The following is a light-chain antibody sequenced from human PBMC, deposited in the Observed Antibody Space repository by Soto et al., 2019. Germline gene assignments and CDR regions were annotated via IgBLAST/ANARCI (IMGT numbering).Light chain of an antibody. CDR2: SHN. Sequence: QSVLTQPPSASGTPGQRVTISCSGSSSNIGSNTVNWYQQLPGTAPKLLIYSHNQRPSGVPDRFTGSKSGTSANLAISGLESEEEADSYCAAWDDSLNGDVFGPGTTLAVL. CDR1: SSNIGSNT. V-gene: IGLV1-44*01. J-gene: IGLJ1*01. CDR3: AAWDDSLNGDV.